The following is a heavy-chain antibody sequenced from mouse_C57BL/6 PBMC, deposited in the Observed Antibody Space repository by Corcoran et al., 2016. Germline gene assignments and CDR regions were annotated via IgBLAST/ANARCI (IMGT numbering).Heavy chain of an antibody. CDR1: GYAFSSYW. J-gene: IGHJ3*01. Sequence: QVQLQQSGAELVKPGASVKISCKASGYAFSSYWMNWVKQRPGKGLEWIGQIYPGDGDTNYNGKFKGKATLTADKSSSTAYMQLSSLTSEDSAVYFCARSETAQVSRFAYWGQGTLVTVSA. V-gene: IGHV1-80*01. CDR3: ARSETAQVSRFAY. D-gene: IGHD3-2*02. CDR2: IYPGDGDT.